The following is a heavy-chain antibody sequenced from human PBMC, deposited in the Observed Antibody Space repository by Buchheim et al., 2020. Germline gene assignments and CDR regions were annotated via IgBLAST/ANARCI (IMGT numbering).Heavy chain of an antibody. CDR2: IRSSTDGGTT. CDR3: TTLMKSARLSSDY. Sequence: EVQLVESGGDLVKPGESLRLSCAASEFTFTNAWMSWIRQAPGKGLEWVGRIRSSTDGGTTDYAVPVKGRFTISRDDSENTLYLQMNSLKPENTAVYYCTTLMKSARLSSDYWGQGTL. D-gene: IGHD6-6*01. J-gene: IGHJ4*02. CDR1: EFTFTNAW. V-gene: IGHV3-15*01.